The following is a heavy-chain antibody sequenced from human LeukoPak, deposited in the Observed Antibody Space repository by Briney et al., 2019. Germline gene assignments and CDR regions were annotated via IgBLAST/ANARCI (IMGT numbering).Heavy chain of an antibody. CDR3: ARYVPVRTGTTRASFDY. V-gene: IGHV4-34*10. J-gene: IGHJ4*02. CDR2: ISHSGTT. Sequence: PSETLSLTCAVYGGSFSDYDWSWIRQPPGKGLEWIGEISHSGTTNCDPSLKSRISMSIDTSRSQFSLNLRSVTAADTAVYYCARYVPVRTGTTRASFDYWGLGTLVTVSS. CDR1: GGSFSDYD. D-gene: IGHD1-1*01.